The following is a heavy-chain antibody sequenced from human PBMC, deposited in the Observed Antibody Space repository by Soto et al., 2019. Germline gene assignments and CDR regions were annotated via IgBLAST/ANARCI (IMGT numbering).Heavy chain of an antibody. Sequence: SETLSLNCTVSGGSISSSSYYWGWIRQPPGKGLEWIGSIYYSGSTYYNPSLKSRVTISVDTSKNQFSLKLSSVTAADTAVYYCARVARGSSYYYGMDVWGQGTTVTVSS. J-gene: IGHJ6*02. V-gene: IGHV4-39*01. D-gene: IGHD3-10*01. CDR2: IYYSGST. CDR3: ARVARGSSYYYGMDV. CDR1: GGSISSSSYY.